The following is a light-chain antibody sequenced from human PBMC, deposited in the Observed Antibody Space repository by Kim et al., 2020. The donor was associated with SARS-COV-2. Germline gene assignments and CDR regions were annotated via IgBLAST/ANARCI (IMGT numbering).Light chain of an antibody. CDR2: GKN. Sequence: ALGQTVRITCQGDSLRSYYATWYQQKPGQAPILVIYGKNNRPSGIPDRFSGSSSGNTASLTITGTQAGDEAGYYCNSRDSNDNVVFGGGTQLTVL. CDR1: SLRSYY. CDR3: NSRDSNDNVV. J-gene: IGLJ2*01. V-gene: IGLV3-19*01.